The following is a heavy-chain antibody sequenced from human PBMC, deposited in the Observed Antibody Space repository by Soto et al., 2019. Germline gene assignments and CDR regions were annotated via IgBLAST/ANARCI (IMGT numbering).Heavy chain of an antibody. D-gene: IGHD6-6*01. J-gene: IGHJ5*02. V-gene: IGHV1-69*02. CDR1: GGTFSSYT. CDR2: IIPILGIA. CDR3: ASGYSSSSSDGWFDP. Sequence: SVKVSCKASGGTFSSYTISWVRQAPGQGLEWMGRIIPILGIANYAQKFQGRVTITADKSTSTAYMELSSLRSEDTAVYYCASGYSSSSSDGWFDPWGQGTLVTVSS.